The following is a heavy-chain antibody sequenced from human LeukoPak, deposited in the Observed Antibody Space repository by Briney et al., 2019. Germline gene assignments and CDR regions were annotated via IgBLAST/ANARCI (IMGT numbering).Heavy chain of an antibody. CDR2: IYIDGTT. V-gene: IGHV3-53*01. Sequence: GGSLRLSCAASGFIVSHNYMTWVRQAPGKGLEWISVIYIDGTTYYADSVKGRFTISRDQANNTLYLQMNTLRDEDTAVYYCARGPRYSFYWGQGTLASVSS. CDR1: GFIVSHNY. D-gene: IGHD6-13*01. CDR3: ARGPRYSFY. J-gene: IGHJ4*02.